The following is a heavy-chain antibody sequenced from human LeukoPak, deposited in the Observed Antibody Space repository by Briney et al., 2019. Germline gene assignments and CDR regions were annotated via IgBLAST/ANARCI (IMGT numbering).Heavy chain of an antibody. D-gene: IGHD6-19*01. J-gene: IGHJ4*02. V-gene: IGHV4-59*08. CDR3: ARHSSDWYLDY. CDR1: GDSIRSYY. Sequence: SEALSLTCTVSGDSIRSYYWSWIRQPPGKGLEWIGYIYSSGSATYNPSLKSRVTISGDTSKHQFSLNLSSVTAADTAFYYCARHSSDWYLDYWGQGTLVTVSS. CDR2: IYSSGSA.